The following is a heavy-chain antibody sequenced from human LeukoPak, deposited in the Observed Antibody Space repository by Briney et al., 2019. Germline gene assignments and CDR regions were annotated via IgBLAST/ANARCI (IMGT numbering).Heavy chain of an antibody. CDR2: IYYTGST. CDR3: ARKSVAVRDAFDI. Sequence: SETLSLTSPVSSRSTSRNYWSWIRQPPGKGLDWIGYIYYTGSTYYNPSLKSRVTISVDTSKNQFSLKLNSVAAADTAVYYCARKSVAVRDAFDIWGQGTMVTVSS. V-gene: IGHV4-59*01. J-gene: IGHJ3*02. CDR1: SRSTSRNY. D-gene: IGHD6-19*01.